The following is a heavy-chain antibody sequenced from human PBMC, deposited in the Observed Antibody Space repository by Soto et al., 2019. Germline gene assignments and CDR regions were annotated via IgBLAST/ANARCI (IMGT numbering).Heavy chain of an antibody. CDR3: ARARIRNTFGGVIPHPFDY. Sequence: QVQLVQSGAEVKKPGASVKVSCKASGYTFTNYDITWVRQAPGQGLEWMGWIGPYNGNTYYAQKFQGRVTMTTDTSTTTDYMEVRSLISDDTAVYYGARARIRNTFGGVIPHPFDYWGPGTLVTVYS. J-gene: IGHJ4*02. D-gene: IGHD3-16*01. CDR1: GYTFTNYD. CDR2: IGPYNGNT. V-gene: IGHV1-18*01.